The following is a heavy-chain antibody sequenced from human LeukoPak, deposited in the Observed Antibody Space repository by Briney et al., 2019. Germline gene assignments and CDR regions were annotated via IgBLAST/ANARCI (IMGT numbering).Heavy chain of an antibody. D-gene: IGHD5-18*01. V-gene: IGHV3-53*01. J-gene: IGHJ3*02. CDR1: GFTVSDNS. CDR3: ARVVDTPMVLYGAFDI. CDR2: IYYDDRT. Sequence: PGGSLRLSCTVSGFTVSDNSMSWVRQAPGKGLEWVSFIYYDDRTHYSDSVKGRFTISRDNSKNTLYLQMNSLRAEDTAVYYCARVVDTPMVLYGAFDIWGQGTMVTVSS.